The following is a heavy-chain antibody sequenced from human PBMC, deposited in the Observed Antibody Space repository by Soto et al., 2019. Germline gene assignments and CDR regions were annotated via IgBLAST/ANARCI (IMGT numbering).Heavy chain of an antibody. J-gene: IGHJ4*02. Sequence: PGGSLRLSCAASGFTFSSYAMHWVRQAPGKGLEWVAVISYDGSNKYYADSVKGRFTISRDNSKNTLYLQMNSLRAEDTAVYYCARDYSSSSLDYWGQGTLVTVSS. CDR2: ISYDGSNK. D-gene: IGHD6-6*01. V-gene: IGHV3-30-3*01. CDR1: GFTFSSYA. CDR3: ARDYSSSSLDY.